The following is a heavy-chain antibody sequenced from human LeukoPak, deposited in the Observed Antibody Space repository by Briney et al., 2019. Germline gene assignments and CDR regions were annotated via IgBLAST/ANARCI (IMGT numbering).Heavy chain of an antibody. CDR3: ASGRGYYEY. Sequence: PGRSLRLSCAASGFTFSSYGMHWVRQAPGKGLEWVAVISYDGSNKYYADSVKGRFTISRDNSKNTVYLHMNSLRADDTAIYYCASGRGYYEYWGQGTLVTVSS. CDR2: ISYDGSNK. J-gene: IGHJ4*02. D-gene: IGHD2-15*01. V-gene: IGHV3-30*03. CDR1: GFTFSSYG.